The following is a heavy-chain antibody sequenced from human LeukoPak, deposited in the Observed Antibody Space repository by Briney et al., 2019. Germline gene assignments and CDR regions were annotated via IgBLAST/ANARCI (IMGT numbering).Heavy chain of an antibody. V-gene: IGHV6-1*01. D-gene: IGHD1-26*01. Sequence: SQTLSLTCAISGDSVSSNTAASNWVRQSPSRGLEWLGRTYYRSKWYTDYAVSVKSRLTINPDTSKNQLSLQLNSVTPEDTAVYYCAREVGSVSTWFDPWGQGTLVTVSS. CDR2: TYYRSKWYT. CDR1: GDSVSSNTAA. J-gene: IGHJ5*02. CDR3: AREVGSVSTWFDP.